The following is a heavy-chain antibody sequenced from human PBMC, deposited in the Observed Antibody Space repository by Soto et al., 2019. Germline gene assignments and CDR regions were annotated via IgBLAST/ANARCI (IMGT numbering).Heavy chain of an antibody. J-gene: IGHJ4*02. CDR2: ISGSGGST. V-gene: IGHV3-23*01. CDR1: GFTFSSYA. CDR3: AKDPIYDILTGYFQSGY. D-gene: IGHD3-9*01. Sequence: EVQLLESGGGLVQPGGSLRLSCAASGFTFSSYAMSWVRQAPGKGLEWVSAISGSGGSTYYAASVKGRFTISRDNSKNTLYLQMNSLRAEDTAVYYCAKDPIYDILTGYFQSGYWGQGTLVTVSS.